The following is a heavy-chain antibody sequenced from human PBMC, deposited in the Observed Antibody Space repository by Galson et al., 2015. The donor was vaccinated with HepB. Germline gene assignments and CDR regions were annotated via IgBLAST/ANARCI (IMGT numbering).Heavy chain of an antibody. CDR1: GDSVLSNSAA. J-gene: IGHJ4*02. CDR3: ARDLSARFEN. V-gene: IGHV6-1*01. D-gene: IGHD6-25*01. Sequence: CAISGDSVLSNSAAWNWMRQSPSRGLEGLGRTYYRSKWYHDYGLSMKSRITINPDTSKNQFSLQLTSVTPEDTAVYYCARDLSARFENWGQGTLVTVSS. CDR2: TYYRSKWYH.